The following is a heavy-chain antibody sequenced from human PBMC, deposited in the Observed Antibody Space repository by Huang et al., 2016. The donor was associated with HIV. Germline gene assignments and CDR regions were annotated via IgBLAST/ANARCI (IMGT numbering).Heavy chain of an antibody. CDR2: INPSGRT. CDR3: ARGGAAAGAY. J-gene: IGHJ4*02. D-gene: IGHD6-13*01. CDR1: GGSFSAYY. Sequence: QVRLQQWGAGQLKPSETLSLTCAVYGGSFSAYYWSWVRLPPGKGLDWIGEINPSGRTNYSPALKSRVTMAVDTAKNQFSLKLTSVTAADTAVYYCARGGAAAGAYWGQGTLVIVS. V-gene: IGHV4-34*01.